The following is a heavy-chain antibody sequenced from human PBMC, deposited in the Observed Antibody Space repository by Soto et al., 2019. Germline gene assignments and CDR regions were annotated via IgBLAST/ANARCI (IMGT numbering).Heavy chain of an antibody. CDR1: GFTFGSYF. Sequence: VQLLESGGGVVQPGGYLRLSCAASGFTFGSYFMRWVRQTPGQGLEWVSSVSDGGSTYYADSVKGRFTVSRDNSTNRVYLQMNGMRPEDTTVYYCAKGRGQNYTYDMYVWGRWTTFTVSS. D-gene: IGHD1-7*01. J-gene: IGHJ6*01. CDR3: AKGRGQNYTYDMYV. V-gene: IGHV3-23*01. CDR2: VSDGGST.